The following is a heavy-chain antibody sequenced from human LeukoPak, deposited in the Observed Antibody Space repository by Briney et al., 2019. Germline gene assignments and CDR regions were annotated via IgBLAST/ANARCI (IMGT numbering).Heavy chain of an antibody. V-gene: IGHV3-21*04. CDR1: GFTFSSYS. CDR3: AKEGGYYDILTGYYSPGYFDY. D-gene: IGHD3-9*01. Sequence: PGGSLRLSCAASGFTFSSYSMNWVRQAPGKGLEWVSSISSSSSYIYYADSVKGRFTISRDNSKNTLYLQMNSLRAEDTAVYYCAKEGGYYDILTGYYSPGYFDYWGQGTLVTVSS. CDR2: ISSSSSYI. J-gene: IGHJ4*02.